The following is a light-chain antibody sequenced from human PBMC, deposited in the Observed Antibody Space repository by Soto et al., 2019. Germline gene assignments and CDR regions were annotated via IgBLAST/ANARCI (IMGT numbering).Light chain of an antibody. V-gene: IGKV3-20*01. J-gene: IGKJ2*01. CDR3: QRYGSTPRYT. CDR1: QSVSSSY. CDR2: GAS. Sequence: DIVLTQSPGTLSLSPGERATLSCRASQSVSSSYLAWYQQKPGQAPRILIYGASSRATGIPDRFSGSGSGTDFTLTISRLEPEDFAVYYCQRYGSTPRYTFGQGTNLEIK.